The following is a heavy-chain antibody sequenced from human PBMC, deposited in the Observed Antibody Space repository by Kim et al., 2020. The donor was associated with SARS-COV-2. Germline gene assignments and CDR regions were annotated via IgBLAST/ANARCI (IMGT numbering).Heavy chain of an antibody. J-gene: IGHJ4*02. V-gene: IGHV3-30*07. CDR3: ARGGYCYDSSGVTDY. D-gene: IGHD3-22*01. Sequence: DSAKGQFTSCRDNSKDTLYLQMNSLRAEDTAVYYCARGGYCYDSSGVTDYWGQGTLVTVSS.